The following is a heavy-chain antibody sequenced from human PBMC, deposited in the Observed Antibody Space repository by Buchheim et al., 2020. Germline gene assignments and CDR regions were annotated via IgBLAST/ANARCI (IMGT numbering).Heavy chain of an antibody. CDR2: ISYDGSNK. J-gene: IGHJ3*02. V-gene: IGHV3-30-3*01. Sequence: QVQLVESGGGVVQPGRSLRLSCAASGFTFSSYAMHWVRQAPGKGLEWVAVISYDGSNKYYADSVKGRFTISRDNSKNTLYLQMNSLRAEDTAVYYCTRDPLEWELPRGYAFDIWGQGT. CDR3: TRDPLEWELPRGYAFDI. CDR1: GFTFSSYA. D-gene: IGHD1-26*01.